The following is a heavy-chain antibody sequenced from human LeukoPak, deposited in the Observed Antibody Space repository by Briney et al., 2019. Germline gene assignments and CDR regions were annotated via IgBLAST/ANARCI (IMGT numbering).Heavy chain of an antibody. Sequence: EAGGSLRLSCAASGFTFSSTAMSWVRQAPGKGLEWVSAISGSGGSTYYADSVKGRFTISRDNAKNTLYLQMNSLRAEDTAVYYCAKVLVAATLGFDAFDIWGQGTMVTVSS. CDR1: GFTFSSTA. CDR3: AKVLVAATLGFDAFDI. CDR2: ISGSGGST. D-gene: IGHD2-15*01. J-gene: IGHJ3*02. V-gene: IGHV3-23*01.